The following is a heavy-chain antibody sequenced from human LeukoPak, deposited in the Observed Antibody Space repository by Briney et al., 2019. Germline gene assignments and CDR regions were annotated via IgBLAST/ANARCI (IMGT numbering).Heavy chain of an antibody. CDR2: IYPGDSDT. CDR3: ARLYDYVWGGYRTVGRGYFDY. D-gene: IGHD3-16*02. J-gene: IGHJ4*02. CDR1: GYSFTSYW. V-gene: IGHV5-51*01. Sequence: GESLKISCKGSGYSFTSYWIGWVRQMPGKGLEWMGIIYPGDSDTRYSPSFQGQVTISADKSISTAYLQWSSLKASDTAMYYCARLYDYVWGGYRTVGRGYFDYWGQGTLVTVSS.